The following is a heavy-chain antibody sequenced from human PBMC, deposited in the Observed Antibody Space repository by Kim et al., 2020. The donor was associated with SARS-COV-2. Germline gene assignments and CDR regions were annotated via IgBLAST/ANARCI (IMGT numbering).Heavy chain of an antibody. CDR1: GGSFSGYY. V-gene: IGHV4-34*01. CDR2: INHSGST. D-gene: IGHD2-15*01. CDR3: ARGNLGYCSGGSCYSDY. J-gene: IGHJ4*02. Sequence: SETLSLTCAVYGGSFSGYYWSWIRQPPGKGLEWIGEINHSGSTNYNPSLKSRVTISVDTSKNQFSLKLSSVTAADTAVYYCARGNLGYCSGGSCYSDYWGQGTLVTVSS.